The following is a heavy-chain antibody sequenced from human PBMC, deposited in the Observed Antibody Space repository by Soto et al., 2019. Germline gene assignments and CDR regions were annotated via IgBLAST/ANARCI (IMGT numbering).Heavy chain of an antibody. D-gene: IGHD3-10*01. CDR3: APWFGAFDY. CDR1: GFTFSSYG. J-gene: IGHJ4*02. V-gene: IGHV3-30*03. CDR2: ISYDGSNK. Sequence: QVQLVESGGGVVQPGRSLRLSCAASGFTFSSYGMHWVRQAPGKGLEWVAVISYDGSNKYYADSVKGRFTISRDNSKKPLYLHINSLRAEDTAVYYCAPWFGAFDYWGQGTLVTVSS.